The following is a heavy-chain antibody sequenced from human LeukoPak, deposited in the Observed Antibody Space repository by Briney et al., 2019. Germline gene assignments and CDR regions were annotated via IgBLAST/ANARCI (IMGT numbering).Heavy chain of an antibody. CDR1: GYTFTSYY. Sequence: ASVKVSCKASGYTFTSYYMHWVRQATGQGLEWMGWMNPNSGNTGYAQKLQGRVTMTTDTSTSTAYMELRSLRSDDTAVYYCARVMYSSSWKNRGYYYGMDVWGQGTTVTVSS. V-gene: IGHV1-8*02. CDR3: ARVMYSSSWKNRGYYYGMDV. CDR2: MNPNSGNT. D-gene: IGHD6-13*01. J-gene: IGHJ6*02.